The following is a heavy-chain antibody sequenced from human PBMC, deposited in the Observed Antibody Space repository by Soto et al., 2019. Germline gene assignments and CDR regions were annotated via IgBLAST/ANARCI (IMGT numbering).Heavy chain of an antibody. CDR3: ARGLHGDFWSGPRRWFDP. J-gene: IGHJ5*02. Sequence: GASVKVSCKSSGYTFTSYYLHWVPQAPGQGIEWMGIINPSGGSTSYAQKFQGRVTMTRDTSTSTVYMELSSLRSEDTAVYYCARGLHGDFWSGPRRWFDPWGQGTLVTVSS. D-gene: IGHD3-3*01. V-gene: IGHV1-46*03. CDR2: INPSGGST. CDR1: GYTFTSYY.